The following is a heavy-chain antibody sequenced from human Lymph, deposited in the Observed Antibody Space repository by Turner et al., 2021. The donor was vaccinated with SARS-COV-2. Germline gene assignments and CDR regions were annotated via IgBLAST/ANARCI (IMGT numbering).Heavy chain of an antibody. CDR1: GFTVSSNY. Sequence: EVQLVETGGGLIQPGGSLRLSCAASGFTVSSNYMSWVRQAPGKGLEWVSVIYIGGTTYYADSVKGRFTISRDNSKNTLYLQMNSLRAEDTAVYYCARGLGPLAFDIWGQGTMVTVSS. V-gene: IGHV3-53*02. CDR3: ARGLGPLAFDI. CDR2: IYIGGTT. J-gene: IGHJ3*02.